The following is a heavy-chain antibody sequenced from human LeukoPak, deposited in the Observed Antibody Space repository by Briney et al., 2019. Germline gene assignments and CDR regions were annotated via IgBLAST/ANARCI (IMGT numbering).Heavy chain of an antibody. CDR1: GFSFGTYA. V-gene: IGHV3-23*01. CDR2: ISADGDDT. CDR3: ADYRKPQGLDY. Sequence: GGALRLSCAVSGFSFGTYAASWVRQAPGKGLEWVSAISADGDDTYYADPVKGRFTISRDNSNNTLYLQMDSLRAEDTAVYYCADYRKPQGLDYWGQGALVTVSS. J-gene: IGHJ4*02. D-gene: IGHD1-14*01.